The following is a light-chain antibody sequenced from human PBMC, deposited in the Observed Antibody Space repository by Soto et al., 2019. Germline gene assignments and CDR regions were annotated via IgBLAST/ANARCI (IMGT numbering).Light chain of an antibody. J-gene: IGLJ2*01. CDR3: CSYAGSSSTFV. V-gene: IGLV2-11*01. CDR1: TSDFGGYNY. Sequence: QSALTQPRSVSGSPGQSVTISCTGPTSDFGGYNYVSWYQHHPGKAPKLIIYDVIQRPSGVPDRFSGSKSGNTASLTISGLQADDEADYYCCSYAGSSSTFVFGGGTKLTVL. CDR2: DVI.